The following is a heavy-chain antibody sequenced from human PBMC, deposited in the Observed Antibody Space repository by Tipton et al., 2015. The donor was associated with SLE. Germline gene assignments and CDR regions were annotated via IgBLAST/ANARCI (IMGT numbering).Heavy chain of an antibody. CDR2: ISSNGGST. J-gene: IGHJ3*02. D-gene: IGHD5-24*01. CDR3: ARAPVEMATIGAFDI. V-gene: IGHV3-64*01. Sequence: SLRLSCAASGCTFSSYAMHWVRQAPGKGLEYVSAISSNGGSTYYANSVKGRFTISRDNSKNTLYLQMGSLRAEDMAVYYCARAPVEMATIGAFDIWGQGTMVTVSS. CDR1: GCTFSSYA.